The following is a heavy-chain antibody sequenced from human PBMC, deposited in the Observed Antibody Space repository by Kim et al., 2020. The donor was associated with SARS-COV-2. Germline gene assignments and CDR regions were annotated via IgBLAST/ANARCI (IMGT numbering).Heavy chain of an antibody. CDR1: GFTFRSYA. CDR3: ARDIGGFWSGFDYYYAMDV. V-gene: IGHV3-64*01. D-gene: IGHD3-3*01. J-gene: IGHJ6*02. CDR2: ISSNGAST. Sequence: WGSLRLSCAASGFTFRSYAMHWVRQAPGKGLEYVSVISSNGASTYYANSVKGRFTISRDNSKNTLYLQMGSLRAEDMAVYYCARDIGGFWSGFDYYYAMDVWGQGTTVTVSS.